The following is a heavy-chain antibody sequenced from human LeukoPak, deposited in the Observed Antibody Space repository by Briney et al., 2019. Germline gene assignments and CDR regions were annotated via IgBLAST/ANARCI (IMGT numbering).Heavy chain of an antibody. Sequence: PGGALRLSCAASGFTISDYYMSWIRQAPGKGLEGVSYISKTYSTIYYADSVKGRFTISRDNAKNSLYLQMNSLRAEDTAVYYCASAIVATDQDPPFDYRGQPTLLTVSS. CDR3: ASAIVATDQDPPFDY. J-gene: IGHJ4*02. V-gene: IGHV3-11*01. CDR2: ISKTYSTI. CDR1: GFTISDYY. D-gene: IGHD5-12*01.